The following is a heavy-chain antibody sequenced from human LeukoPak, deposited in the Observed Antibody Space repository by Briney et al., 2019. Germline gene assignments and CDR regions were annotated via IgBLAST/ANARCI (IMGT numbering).Heavy chain of an antibody. CDR3: ARGHGMDYYSLNWFDP. Sequence: TSSETLSLTCTVSGGSISSYYWSWIRQPAGKGLEWIGRIYTSGSTNYNPSLKSRVTMSVDTSKNQFSLKLSSVTAADTAVYYCARGHGMDYYSLNWFDPWGQGTLVTVSS. CDR1: GGSISSYY. D-gene: IGHD3-10*01. CDR2: IYTSGST. V-gene: IGHV4-4*07. J-gene: IGHJ5*02.